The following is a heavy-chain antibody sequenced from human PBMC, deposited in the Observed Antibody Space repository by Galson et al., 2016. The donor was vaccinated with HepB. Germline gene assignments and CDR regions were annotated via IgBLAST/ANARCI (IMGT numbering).Heavy chain of an antibody. J-gene: IGHJ4*02. CDR1: GYSFTRYL. V-gene: IGHV1-3*01. CDR3: AIGEEPIAYFDDGRRDLDY. D-gene: IGHD3-22*01. CDR2: INAGNGNT. Sequence: SVKVSCKASGYSFTRYLTHWVRQAPGQRLEWMGWINAGNGNTMYSQKFQDRITITRDTSASTAYLELSSLRSEDTAVYYCAIGEEPIAYFDDGRRDLDYWGQGTLVTVAA.